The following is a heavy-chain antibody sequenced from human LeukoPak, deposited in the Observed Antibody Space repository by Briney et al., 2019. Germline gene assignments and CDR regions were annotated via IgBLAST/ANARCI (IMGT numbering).Heavy chain of an antibody. CDR3: ARENTVTKGFDY. J-gene: IGHJ4*02. CDR1: GFAFSNFA. D-gene: IGHD4-17*01. V-gene: IGHV3-30*04. Sequence: GGSLRLSCAASGFAFSNFAMHWVRQAPGKGLEWVAVVSYEGTIKYYTDSAKGRFTISRDNSKNTLYLQMNSLRAEDTAVYYCARENTVTKGFDYWGQGTLVTVSS. CDR2: VSYEGTIK.